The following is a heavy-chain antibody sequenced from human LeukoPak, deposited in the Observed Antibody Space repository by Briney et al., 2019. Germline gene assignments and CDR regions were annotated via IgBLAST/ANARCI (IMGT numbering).Heavy chain of an antibody. CDR3: ARGGLGNFD. CDR2: ISSSSSYI. CDR1: GFTVSSNY. D-gene: IGHD4-23*01. Sequence: GGSLRLSCAASGFTVSSNYMSWVRQAPGKGLEWVSSISSSSSYIFYADSVKGRFTISRDNAKNSLYLQMNSLRAEDTAVYYCARGGLGNFDWGQGTLVTVSS. J-gene: IGHJ4*02. V-gene: IGHV3-21*01.